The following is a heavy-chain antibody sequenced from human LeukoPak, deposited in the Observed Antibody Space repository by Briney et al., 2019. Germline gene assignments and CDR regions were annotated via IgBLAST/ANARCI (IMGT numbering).Heavy chain of an antibody. J-gene: IGHJ4*02. D-gene: IGHD2-21*02. CDR3: ARLVVTGLYFFDY. V-gene: IGHV5-51*01. Sequence: GESLKISCKGSGYSFTNHWIGWVRQMPGKGLEWMGIIDPEDSDTRNSPSFRGQVTMSADKSINTAFLQWSSLKASDTAMYYCARLVVTGLYFFDYWGQGTLVAVSS. CDR1: GYSFTNHW. CDR2: IDPEDSDT.